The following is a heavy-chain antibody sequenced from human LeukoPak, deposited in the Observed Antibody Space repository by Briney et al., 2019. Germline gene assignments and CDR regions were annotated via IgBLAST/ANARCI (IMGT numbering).Heavy chain of an antibody. CDR2: INHSGST. CDR1: GGSFSGYY. J-gene: IGHJ4*02. CDR3: ARVSITMVRGVIITGSDYFDY. D-gene: IGHD3-10*01. Sequence: PSETLSLTCAVYGGSFSGYYWSWIRQPPGKGLEWIGEINHSGSTNYNPSLKSRVTISVDTSKNQFSLKLSSVTAADTAVYYCARVSITMVRGVIITGSDYFDYWGQGTLVTVSS. V-gene: IGHV4-34*01.